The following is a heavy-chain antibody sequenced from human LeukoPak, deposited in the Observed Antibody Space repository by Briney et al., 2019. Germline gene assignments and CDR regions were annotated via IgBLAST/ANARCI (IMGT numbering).Heavy chain of an antibody. CDR1: GFTFSSYA. CDR3: ARPDRRVVTAIPGLH. Sequence: GGSLRLSCAASGFTFSSYAMHWARQAPGKGLEWVAVISYDGSNKYHADSVKGRFTISRDNSKNTLYLQMNSLRAEDTAVYYCARPDRRVVTAIPGLHWGQGTLVTVSS. J-gene: IGHJ4*02. CDR2: ISYDGSNK. V-gene: IGHV3-30-3*01. D-gene: IGHD2-21*02.